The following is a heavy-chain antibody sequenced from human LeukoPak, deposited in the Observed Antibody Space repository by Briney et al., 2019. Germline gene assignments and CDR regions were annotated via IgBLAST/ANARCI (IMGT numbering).Heavy chain of an antibody. CDR2: INHSGST. V-gene: IGHV4-34*01. CDR1: GGSFSGYY. Sequence: SETLSLTCAVYGGSFSGYYWSWIRQPPGKGLEWIGEINHSGSTNCNPSLKSRVTISVDTSKNQFSLKLSSVTAADTAVYYCARREQWLAIRSFDYWGQGTLVTVSS. CDR3: ARREQWLAIRSFDY. J-gene: IGHJ4*02. D-gene: IGHD6-19*01.